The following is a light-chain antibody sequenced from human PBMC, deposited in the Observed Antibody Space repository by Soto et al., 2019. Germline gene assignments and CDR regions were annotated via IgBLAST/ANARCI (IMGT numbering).Light chain of an antibody. CDR3: QQYDPSPFT. Sequence: EIVLTQSPGTLSLSPGERATLSCRSSQSLRSSYLAWYQQKPGQAPRLLIYGASTRATGIPDRFSGSGSGTDFTLTISRLEPEDFSVYYCQQYDPSPFTFGPGTKVDCK. J-gene: IGKJ3*01. V-gene: IGKV3-20*01. CDR2: GAS. CDR1: QSLRSSY.